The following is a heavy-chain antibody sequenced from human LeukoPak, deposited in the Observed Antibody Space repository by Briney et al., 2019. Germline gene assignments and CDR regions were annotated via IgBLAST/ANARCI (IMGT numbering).Heavy chain of an antibody. CDR3: ARLYGGEMATIGY. Sequence: GASVKVSCKASGYTFTGYYMHWVRQAPGQGLEWMGWINPNSGGTNYAQKFQGRVTMTRDTSISTAYMELSRLRSDDTAVYYCARLYGGEMATIGYWGQGTLVTVSS. V-gene: IGHV1-2*02. J-gene: IGHJ4*02. CDR1: GYTFTGYY. D-gene: IGHD5-24*01. CDR2: INPNSGGT.